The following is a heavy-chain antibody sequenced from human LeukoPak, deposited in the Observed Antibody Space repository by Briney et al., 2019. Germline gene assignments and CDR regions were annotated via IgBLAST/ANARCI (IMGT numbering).Heavy chain of an antibody. Sequence: GGSLRLSCAASGFTFSSYAMSWVRQAPGKGLEWVSAISGSGGSTYYADSVTGRFTISRDNSKNTLYLQMNSLRAEDTAVYYCADPYYYDSSGYSVQHWGQGTLVTVSS. CDR2: ISGSGGST. V-gene: IGHV3-23*01. D-gene: IGHD3-22*01. CDR1: GFTFSSYA. CDR3: ADPYYYDSSGYSVQH. J-gene: IGHJ1*01.